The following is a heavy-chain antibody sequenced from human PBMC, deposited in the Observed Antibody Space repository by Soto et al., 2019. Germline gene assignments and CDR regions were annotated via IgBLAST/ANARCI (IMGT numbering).Heavy chain of an antibody. D-gene: IGHD5-18*01. CDR2: INPSGGST. V-gene: IGHV1-46*01. J-gene: IGHJ5*02. Sequence: QVQLVQSGAEVKKPGASVKVSCKASGYTFTSYYMHWIRQAPGQGLEWMGIINPSGGSTTYAQRFQGTDTMTSDTTTSTVYMELTSVRSEDTAVYYCARGIQLSLAGDWFDPWGQGTLVTVSS. CDR3: ARGIQLSLAGDWFDP. CDR1: GYTFTSYY.